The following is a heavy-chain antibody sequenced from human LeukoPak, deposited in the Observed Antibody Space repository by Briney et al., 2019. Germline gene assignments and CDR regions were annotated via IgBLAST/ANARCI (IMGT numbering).Heavy chain of an antibody. D-gene: IGHD5-18*01. Sequence: PGGSLRLSCAASGFTFSSYGMHWVRQAPGKGLEWVAFIRYDGNNEYYADSVKGRLTISRDNSKNTLYLQMNSLRAEDTAVYYCAKVHLDSYGWGSSSLDYYYYYMDVWGKGTTVTVSS. J-gene: IGHJ6*03. CDR3: AKVHLDSYGWGSSSLDYYYYYMDV. CDR1: GFTFSSYG. CDR2: IRYDGNNE. V-gene: IGHV3-30*02.